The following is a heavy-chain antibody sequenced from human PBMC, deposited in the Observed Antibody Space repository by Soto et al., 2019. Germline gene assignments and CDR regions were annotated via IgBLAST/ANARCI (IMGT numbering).Heavy chain of an antibody. Sequence: QVQLVQSGAEVKKPGASVKVSCRTSGYTFSRYYMHWVQQAPGQGLEWMGIINPSSGSPNYAQKFLGRLTVTRDKSTRTVYMELNGLTSEDTAMYYCARGVVVKVYEMGGPDYWGQGTLVTVSS. J-gene: IGHJ4*02. V-gene: IGHV1-46*01. CDR1: GYTFSRYY. CDR3: ARGVVVKVYEMGGPDY. D-gene: IGHD2-8*01. CDR2: INPSSGSP.